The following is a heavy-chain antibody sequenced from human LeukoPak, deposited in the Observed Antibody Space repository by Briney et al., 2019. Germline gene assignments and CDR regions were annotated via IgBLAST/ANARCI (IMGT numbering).Heavy chain of an antibody. CDR3: ARGSSTNPYGMDV. CDR1: GFTFSSYS. J-gene: IGHJ6*02. CDR2: ISSSSSYI. Sequence: GGSLRLSCAASGFTFSSYSMKWVRQAPGKGLEWVSSISSSSSYIYYADSVKGRFTISRDNAKNSLYLQMNSLRAEDTAVYYCARGSSTNPYGMDVWGQGTTITVSS. D-gene: IGHD2-2*01. V-gene: IGHV3-21*01.